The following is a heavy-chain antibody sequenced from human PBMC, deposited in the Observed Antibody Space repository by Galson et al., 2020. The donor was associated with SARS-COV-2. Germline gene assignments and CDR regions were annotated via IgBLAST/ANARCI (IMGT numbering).Heavy chain of an antibody. V-gene: IGHV3-23*01. D-gene: IGHD5-18*01. Sequence: GGSLRLSCAASGFTFSSYAMSWVRQAPGKGLEWVSAISGSGGSTYYADSVKGRFTISRDNSKNTLYLQMNSLRAEDTAVYYCANPNVDTAMARNGYWGQGTLVTVSS. J-gene: IGHJ4*02. CDR2: ISGSGGST. CDR1: GFTFSSYA. CDR3: ANPNVDTAMARNGY.